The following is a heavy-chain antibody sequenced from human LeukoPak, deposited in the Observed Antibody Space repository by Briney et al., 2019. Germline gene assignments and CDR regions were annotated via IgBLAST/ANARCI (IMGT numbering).Heavy chain of an antibody. V-gene: IGHV3-23*01. CDR2: ISGSGGST. CDR1: GFTFSSYA. D-gene: IGHD2-2*01. Sequence: GGSLRLSCAASGFTFSSYAMSWVRRAPGKGLEWVSAISGSGGSTYYADSVKGRFTISRDNSKNTLYLQMNSLRAEDTAVYYCARKRDAIVVPAAILDYWGQGTLVTVSS. CDR3: ARKRDAIVVPAAILDY. J-gene: IGHJ4*02.